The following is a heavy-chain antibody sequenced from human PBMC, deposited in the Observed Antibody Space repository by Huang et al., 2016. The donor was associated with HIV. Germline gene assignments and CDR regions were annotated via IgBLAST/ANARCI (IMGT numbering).Heavy chain of an antibody. Sequence: EVQLVESGGGLVQPGGSLRLSCAASGFTFSSYWMHWVRQAPGKGLVWGSRINSDGSRSGYADSVKGRFTSSRDNAKNTLYLQMNSLRAEDTAVYYCVRDPRIQSWLNYFDYWGQGTLVSVSS. D-gene: IGHD3-22*01. CDR3: VRDPRIQSWLNYFDY. CDR2: INSDGSRS. J-gene: IGHJ4*02. V-gene: IGHV3-74*01. CDR1: GFTFSSYW.